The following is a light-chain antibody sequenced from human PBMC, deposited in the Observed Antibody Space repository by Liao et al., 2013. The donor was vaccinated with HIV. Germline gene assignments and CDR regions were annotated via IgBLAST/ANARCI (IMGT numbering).Light chain of an antibody. V-gene: IGLV3-25*03. CDR3: QSADSSGTVV. J-gene: IGLJ2*01. Sequence: SYELTQPPSVSVAPGKTARITCGGDNIGRKRVHWYQQKPGQAPVLVIYYDKDRPSGIPERFSGSSSGTTVTLTISGVQAEDEADYYCQSADSSGTVVFGRRDQADRP. CDR2: YDK. CDR1: NIGRKR.